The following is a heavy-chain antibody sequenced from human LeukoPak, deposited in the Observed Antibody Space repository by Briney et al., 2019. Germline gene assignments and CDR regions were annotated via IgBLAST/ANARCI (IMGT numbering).Heavy chain of an antibody. CDR3: ARDTRTFDY. CDR2: IKQDGSEK. CDR1: GFTFSSYR. D-gene: IGHD1-26*01. J-gene: IGHJ4*02. Sequence: GGSLRLSCAASGFTFSSYRMNWVRQAPGKGLEWVANIKQDGSEKYYVDSVKGRFTISRDNAKNSLFLQMNSLRAEDTAVYYCARDTRTFDYWGQGTLVTVSS. V-gene: IGHV3-7*01.